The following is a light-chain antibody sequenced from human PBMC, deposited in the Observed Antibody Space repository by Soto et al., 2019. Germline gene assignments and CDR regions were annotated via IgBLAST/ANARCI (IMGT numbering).Light chain of an antibody. Sequence: EIVMTQSPAILSVSPGESATLSCRASESVSSYLAWYQQKPGQAPRLLIYGASTRATGVPARFSGSGSGTEFTLTISGLQSDDFAVYHCQHYNKWRFTFGPGTKVDIK. CDR3: QHYNKWRFT. V-gene: IGKV3-15*01. CDR2: GAS. CDR1: ESVSSY. J-gene: IGKJ3*01.